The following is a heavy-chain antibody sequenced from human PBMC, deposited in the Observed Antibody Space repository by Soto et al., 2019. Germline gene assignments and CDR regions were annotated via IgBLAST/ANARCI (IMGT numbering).Heavy chain of an antibody. D-gene: IGHD1-26*01. CDR1: GFTFSNYA. J-gene: IGHJ4*02. CDR3: AKESSEVERPLFDY. CDR2: IPNDGANT. Sequence: EVQLLESGGGLIQPGGSLRLSCAASGFTFSNYAMSWVRQAPGKGLEWVSGIPNDGANTYYADSVRGRFTISRDASTNTLYLQMYSLRAEDTAVYYCAKESSEVERPLFDYWGRGTLVTVSS. V-gene: IGHV3-23*01.